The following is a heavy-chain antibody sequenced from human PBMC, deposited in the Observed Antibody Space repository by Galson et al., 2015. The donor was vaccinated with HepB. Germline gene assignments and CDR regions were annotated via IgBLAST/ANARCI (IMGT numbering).Heavy chain of an antibody. J-gene: IGHJ6*02. V-gene: IGHV6-1*01. CDR1: GDSVSSNSAA. CDR2: TYYRSKWYN. Sequence: CAISGDSVSSNSAAWSWIRQSPSRGLEWLGRTYYRSKWYNDYAVSVKSRITINPDTSKNQFSLQLNSVTPEDTAVYYCARESDYDFWSGYYTVNYYYYGMDVWGQGTTVTVSS. CDR3: ARESDYDFWSGYYTVNYYYYGMDV. D-gene: IGHD3-3*01.